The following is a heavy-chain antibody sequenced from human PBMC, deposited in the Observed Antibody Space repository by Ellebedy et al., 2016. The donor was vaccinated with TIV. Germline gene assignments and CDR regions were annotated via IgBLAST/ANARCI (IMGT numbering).Heavy chain of an antibody. CDR2: IYTSGST. Sequence: MPSETLSLTCTVSGGSISSYYWSWIRQPAGKGLEWIGRIYTSGSTNYNPSLKSRVTMSVDTSKNQFSLKLSSVTAADTAVYYCARGFGRDTPHLFDYWGQGTLVTVSS. J-gene: IGHJ4*02. V-gene: IGHV4-4*07. D-gene: IGHD3-16*01. CDR3: ARGFGRDTPHLFDY. CDR1: GGSISSYY.